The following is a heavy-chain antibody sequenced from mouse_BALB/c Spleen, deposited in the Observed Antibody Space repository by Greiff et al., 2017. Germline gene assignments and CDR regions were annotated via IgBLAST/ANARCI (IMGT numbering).Heavy chain of an antibody. D-gene: IGHD2-3*01. J-gene: IGHJ4*01. CDR2: ISDGGSYT. CDR1: GFTFSDYY. CDR3: ARDGMVTTGNYYAMDY. V-gene: IGHV5-4*02. Sequence: EVKLVESGGGLVKPGGSLKLSCAASGFTFSDYYMYWVRQTPEKRLEWVATISDGGSYTYYPDSVKGRFTISRDNAKNNLYLQMSSLKSEDTAMYYCARDGMVTTGNYYAMDYWGQGTSVTVSS.